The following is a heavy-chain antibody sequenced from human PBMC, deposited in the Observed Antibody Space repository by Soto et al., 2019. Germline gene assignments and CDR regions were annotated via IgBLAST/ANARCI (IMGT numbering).Heavy chain of an antibody. Sequence: SETLSLTCTVSGGSISSYFYIWVRQPPGKGLEWIGSVYYTGTTDYNPSLKSRVTISVNTSKTQFSLNLRSVTAADTAVYYCARDLAAVPRAFDYWGRGTLVTVSS. J-gene: IGHJ4*02. V-gene: IGHV4-59*01. CDR2: VYYTGTT. CDR1: GGSISSYF. CDR3: ARDLAAVPRAFDY. D-gene: IGHD6-13*01.